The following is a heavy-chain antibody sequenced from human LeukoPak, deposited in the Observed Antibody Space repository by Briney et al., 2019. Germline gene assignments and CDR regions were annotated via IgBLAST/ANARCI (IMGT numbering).Heavy chain of an antibody. D-gene: IGHD3-9*01. CDR3: ARDGNILTGYYLAY. V-gene: IGHV3-30-3*01. J-gene: IGHJ4*02. CDR2: ISYDGSNK. Sequence: PGGSLRLSCAASGFTFSSYAMHWVRQAPGKGLEWVAVISYDGSNKYYADSVKGRFTISRDNSKNTLYLQMNSLRAEDTAVYYCARDGNILTGYYLAYWGQGTLVTVSS. CDR1: GFTFSSYA.